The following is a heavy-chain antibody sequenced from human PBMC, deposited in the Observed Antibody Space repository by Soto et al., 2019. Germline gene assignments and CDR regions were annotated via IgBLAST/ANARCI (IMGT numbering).Heavy chain of an antibody. CDR3: ARQRGNYFDD. CDR2: IYYTGST. V-gene: IGHV4-59*01. CDR1: GDSISTFY. D-gene: IGHD3-10*01. J-gene: IGHJ4*02. Sequence: PSETLSLTCTVSGDSISTFYWSWIRQPPGKGLEWIGYIYYTGSTNYNPSLKSRVTMSVDTSKKQFSLKLSSVTAADTAVYYCARQRGNYFDDWGQGFKVT.